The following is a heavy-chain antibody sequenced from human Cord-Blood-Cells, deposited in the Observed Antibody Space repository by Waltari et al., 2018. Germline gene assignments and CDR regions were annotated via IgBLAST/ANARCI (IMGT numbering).Heavy chain of an antibody. CDR1: GASTSSRGYY. CDR3: AREIYCSSTRCYNDNWFDP. V-gene: IGHV4-31*01. D-gene: IGHD2-2*02. CDR2: IYYGGGT. J-gene: IGHJ5*02. Sequence: QVQLQESGPGLVKLSQTLSLTCTVSGASTSSRGYYSSCIRPPPGEGLEWSGYIYYGGGTYYHPSLKSAVTISVDTSKNQFSLKLSSVTAADTAVYYCAREIYCSSTRCYNDNWFDPWGQGTRVTVSS.